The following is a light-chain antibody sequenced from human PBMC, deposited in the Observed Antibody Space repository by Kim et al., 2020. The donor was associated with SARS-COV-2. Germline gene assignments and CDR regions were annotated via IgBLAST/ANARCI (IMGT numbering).Light chain of an antibody. Sequence: ELTQPPSASGTPGQRVTISCSGSSSNSGSNFVYWYQQFPGTAPKLLIYRNNQRPSGVPDRFSGSKSGTSASLAISGLRSEDEADYYCAAWDDSLSGWVFGGGTQLTVL. CDR2: RNN. CDR3: AAWDDSLSGWV. V-gene: IGLV1-47*01. CDR1: SSNSGSNF. J-gene: IGLJ3*02.